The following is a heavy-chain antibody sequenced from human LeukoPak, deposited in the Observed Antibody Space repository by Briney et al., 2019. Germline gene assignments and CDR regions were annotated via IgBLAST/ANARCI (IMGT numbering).Heavy chain of an antibody. CDR2: INPNSGGT. D-gene: IGHD4-17*01. CDR3: ARDRDGDYSYYYYYYMDV. J-gene: IGHJ6*03. CDR1: GYTFIDYY. Sequence: ASVKVSCKASGYTFIDYYMHWVRQAPGQGLEWMGWINPNSGGTKYAQKFQGRVTMTRDTSISTAYMELSRVRYDDTAVYYCARDRDGDYSYYYYYYMDVWGKGTTVTVSS. V-gene: IGHV1-2*02.